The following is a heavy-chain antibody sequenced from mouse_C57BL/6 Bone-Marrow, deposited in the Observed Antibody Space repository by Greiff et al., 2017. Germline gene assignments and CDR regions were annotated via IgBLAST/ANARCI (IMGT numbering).Heavy chain of an antibody. D-gene: IGHD2-1*01. CDR1: GYSFTGYY. CDR3: AREGSYGNYGGDY. V-gene: IGHV1-42*01. CDR2: INPSTGGT. Sequence: EVKLVESGPELVKPGASVKISCKASGYSFTGYYMNWVKQSPEKGLEWIGEINPSTGGTTYNQKFKAKATLTVDKSSSTAYMQLKSLTSEDSAVYYCAREGSYGNYGGDYWGQGTSVTVSS. J-gene: IGHJ4*01.